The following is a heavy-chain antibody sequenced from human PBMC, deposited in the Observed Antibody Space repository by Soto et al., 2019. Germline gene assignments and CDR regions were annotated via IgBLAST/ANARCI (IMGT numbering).Heavy chain of an antibody. V-gene: IGHV1-8*02. D-gene: IGHD2-2*01. CDR1: GYTFTSYD. CDR3: ARGPIVVVPAAIAANWFDP. J-gene: IGHJ5*02. CDR2: MNPNSGNT. Sequence: ASVKVSCKASGYTFTSYDINWVRQATGQGLEWMGWMNPNSGNTGYAQKFQGRVTMTRNTSISTAYMELSSLRSEDTAVYYCARGPIVVVPAAIAANWFDPWGQGTLVTVSS.